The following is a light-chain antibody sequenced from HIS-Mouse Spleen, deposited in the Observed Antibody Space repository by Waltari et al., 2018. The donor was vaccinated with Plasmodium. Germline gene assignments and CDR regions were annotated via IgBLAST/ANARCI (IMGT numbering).Light chain of an antibody. Sequence: QSALTQPASVSGSPGQSITISCTGTSSDFGSSNLVSWYQQHPGKAPKLMIYEGSKRPSGVSNRFSGSKSGNTASLTISGLQAEDEADYYCCSYAGSRMVFGGGTKLTVL. J-gene: IGLJ2*01. V-gene: IGLV2-23*01. CDR3: CSYAGSRMV. CDR2: EGS. CDR1: SSDFGSSNL.